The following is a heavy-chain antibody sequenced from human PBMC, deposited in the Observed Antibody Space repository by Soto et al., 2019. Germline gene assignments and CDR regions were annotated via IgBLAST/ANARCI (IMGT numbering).Heavy chain of an antibody. Sequence: GGSLRLSCAASGFTFTNAGINWVRQAPGKGLEWVGRIKSKTDGGTTDYAEPVKGRFAISRDDSNNMVYLQMNSLKIEDTAVYYCTTDSYSTIIIVRFDYWGHGTLVTVSS. CDR1: GFTFTNAG. J-gene: IGHJ4*01. V-gene: IGHV3-15*07. D-gene: IGHD3-22*01. CDR3: TTDSYSTIIIVRFDY. CDR2: IKSKTDGGTT.